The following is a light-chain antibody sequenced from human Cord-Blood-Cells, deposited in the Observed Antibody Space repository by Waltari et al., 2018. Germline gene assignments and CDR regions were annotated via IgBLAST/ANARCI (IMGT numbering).Light chain of an antibody. Sequence: QSALTQPASVSGSPGQSITTSSPGTSSDVGSYNLDSWYQQHPGKAPKLMIYEGSKRPSGVSNRFSGSKSGNTASLTISGLQAEDEADYYCCSYAGSSTFVFGTGTKVTVL. V-gene: IGLV2-23*03. CDR3: CSYAGSSTFV. J-gene: IGLJ1*01. CDR2: EGS. CDR1: SSDVGSYNL.